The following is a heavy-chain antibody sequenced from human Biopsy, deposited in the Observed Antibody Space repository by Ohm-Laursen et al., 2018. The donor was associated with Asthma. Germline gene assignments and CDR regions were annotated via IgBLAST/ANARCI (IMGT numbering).Heavy chain of an antibody. V-gene: IGHV1-3*01. Sequence: GATVKISCKASGYTFINYAIHWVRQAPGQRLEWMGWINAGNGSTKYSEKFQGRVTITRDTSASTAYMDLSSLRSEDTTVYYCARTYYDFLTGQVNDALAMWGQGTVVTVSS. CDR2: INAGNGST. J-gene: IGHJ3*02. CDR1: GYTFINYA. CDR3: ARTYYDFLTGQVNDALAM. D-gene: IGHD3-9*01.